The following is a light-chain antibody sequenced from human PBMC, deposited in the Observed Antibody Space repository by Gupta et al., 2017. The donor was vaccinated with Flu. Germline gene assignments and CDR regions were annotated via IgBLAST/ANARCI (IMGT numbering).Light chain of an antibody. Sequence: GDRGNITCRESQNVHSYLAWYQQKPGKAPKLLIYAASTLQSGVPSTFTGSGSGTDFTLTVSLLQAEDFATYYCQQYFSYPFTFGGGTEVDIK. CDR1: QNVHSY. CDR2: AAS. CDR3: QQYFSYPFT. J-gene: IGKJ4*01. V-gene: IGKV1-8*01.